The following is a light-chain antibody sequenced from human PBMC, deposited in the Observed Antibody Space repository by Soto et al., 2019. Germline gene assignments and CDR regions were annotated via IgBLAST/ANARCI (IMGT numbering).Light chain of an antibody. J-gene: IGLJ2*01. CDR2: GNT. Sequence: QSVLTQPPSLSGAPGQNIIISCTGGGSNIGAGFDVHWYQQLPGTAPKLLIYGNTNRPSGVPDRFSGSKSGTSASLVIPGLQAEDEAYYYCQSYDTGLSGPVVFGGGTKLTVL. CDR1: GSNIGAGFD. V-gene: IGLV1-40*01. CDR3: QSYDTGLSGPVV.